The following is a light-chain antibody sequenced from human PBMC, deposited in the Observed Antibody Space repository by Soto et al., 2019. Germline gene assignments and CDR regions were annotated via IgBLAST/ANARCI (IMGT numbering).Light chain of an antibody. Sequence: DIVLTQSPGTLSLSPGVRVILSCRTSQSISSSALAWYQQKPGQAPSLLIYGSSRRATGIPDRFSGSGSGTDFTLTISSLEPEDFAVYFCQQYVTSPYTFGQGTKLEI. CDR2: GSS. V-gene: IGKV3-20*01. CDR3: QQYVTSPYT. CDR1: QSISSSA. J-gene: IGKJ2*01.